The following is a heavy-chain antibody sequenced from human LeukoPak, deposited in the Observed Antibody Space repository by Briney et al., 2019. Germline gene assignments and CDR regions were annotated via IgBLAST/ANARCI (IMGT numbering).Heavy chain of an antibody. CDR2: IIPILGIA. J-gene: IGHJ4*02. D-gene: IGHD5-24*01. CDR1: GYTFTSYD. V-gene: IGHV1-69*04. CDR3: ARGSVESYSDY. Sequence: SVKVSCKASGYTFTSYDINWVRQATGQGLEWMGRIIPILGIANYAQKFQGRVTITADKSTSTAYMELSSLRSEDTAVYYCARGSVESYSDYWGQGTLVTVSS.